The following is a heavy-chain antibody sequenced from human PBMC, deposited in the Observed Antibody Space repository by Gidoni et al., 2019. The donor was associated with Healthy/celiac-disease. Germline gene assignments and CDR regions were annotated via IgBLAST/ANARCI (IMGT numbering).Heavy chain of an antibody. CDR3: AKHMTTVTRYWYFDL. V-gene: IGHV3-11*01. D-gene: IGHD4-17*01. J-gene: IGHJ2*01. CDR1: GFTCSDYY. CDR2: ISSSGSTI. Sequence: QVQLVESGGGLVKPGGSLRLSCAASGFTCSDYYMRWIRQAPGKGLEWVSYISSSGSTIYYADSVKGRFTISRDNAKNSLYLQMNSLRAEDTAVYYCAKHMTTVTRYWYFDLWGRGTLVTVSS.